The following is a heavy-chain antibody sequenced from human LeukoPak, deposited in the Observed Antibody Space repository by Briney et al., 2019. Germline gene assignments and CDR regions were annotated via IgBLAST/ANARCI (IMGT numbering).Heavy chain of an antibody. V-gene: IGHV1-46*01. D-gene: IGHD6-19*01. J-gene: IGHJ4*02. CDR1: VYTFTSYY. Sequence: ASVKVSCKASVYTFTSYYIHWVRHAPGPGLEWMGIINPSGGSTSNAQKFQGRVTMTRDTSTSTVYMELSSLRSEDTAMYYCARGGIAGAGREYYFDYWGQGTLVTVSS. CDR2: INPSGGST. CDR3: ARGGIAGAGREYYFDY.